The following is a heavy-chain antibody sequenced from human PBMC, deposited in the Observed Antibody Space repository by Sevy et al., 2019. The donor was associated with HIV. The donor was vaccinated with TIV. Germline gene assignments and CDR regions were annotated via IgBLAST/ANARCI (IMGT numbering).Heavy chain of an antibody. CDR3: TSRYYDFWSAKYYFDY. Sequence: GGSLRLSCAASGFTFSNAWMSWVRQAPGKGLEWVGRIKSKTDGGTTDYAAPVKGRFTISRDDSKNTLYLQMNSLKTDDTAVYYCTSRYYDFWSAKYYFDYWGQGTLVTVSS. V-gene: IGHV3-15*01. CDR1: GFTFSNAW. J-gene: IGHJ4*02. CDR2: IKSKTDGGTT. D-gene: IGHD3-3*01.